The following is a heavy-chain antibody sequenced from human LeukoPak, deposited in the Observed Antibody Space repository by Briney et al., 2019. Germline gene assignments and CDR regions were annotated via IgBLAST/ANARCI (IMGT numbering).Heavy chain of an antibody. Sequence: SQTLSLTCAVSGDSTSSGGYSWNWIRQPPGKGLEWIGNIYQSGNTYNNPSLRSRFTISADRSKNQFSLKLSSVTAADTAVYYCARGDDSSGPEGAFDIWGQGTMVTVSS. CDR2: IYQSGNT. CDR3: ARGDDSSGPEGAFDI. CDR1: GDSTSSGGYS. V-gene: IGHV4-30-2*01. J-gene: IGHJ3*02. D-gene: IGHD3-22*01.